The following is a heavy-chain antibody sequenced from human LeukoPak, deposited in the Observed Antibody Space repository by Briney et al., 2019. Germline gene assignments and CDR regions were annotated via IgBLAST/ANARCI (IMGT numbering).Heavy chain of an antibody. D-gene: IGHD1-14*01. CDR1: GGSISSYH. CDR3: ARDPPARTRAFDI. CDR2: IYTSGST. J-gene: IGHJ3*02. Sequence: PSETLSLTCTVSGGSISSYHWSWIRQPAGKGLEWIGRIYTSGSTNYNPSLKSRVTMSVDTSKNQFSLKLSSVTAADTAVYYCARDPPARTRAFDIWGQGTMVTVSS. V-gene: IGHV4-4*07.